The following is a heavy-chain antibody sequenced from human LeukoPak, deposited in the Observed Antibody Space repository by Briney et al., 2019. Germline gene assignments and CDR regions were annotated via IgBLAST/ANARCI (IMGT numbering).Heavy chain of an antibody. CDR2: ISGSGGST. D-gene: IGHD6-19*01. Sequence: GGSLRLSCAASGFTFSSYAMSWVRQAPGKGLEWVSAISGSGGSTYYADSVKGRFTISRDNSKNTLYLQMNSLRGEDTAVYYCAKDHSSAWDYFYYGMNAWGQGTTVTVSS. J-gene: IGHJ6*02. V-gene: IGHV3-23*01. CDR3: AKDHSSAWDYFYYGMNA. CDR1: GFTFSSYA.